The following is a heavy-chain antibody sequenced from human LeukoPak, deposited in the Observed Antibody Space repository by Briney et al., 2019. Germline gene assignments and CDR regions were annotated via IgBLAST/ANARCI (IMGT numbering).Heavy chain of an antibody. CDR2: ISNSGGST. D-gene: IGHD2-2*01. Sequence: QPGGSLRLSCAASGFTFSNYAVSWVRQAPEKGLEWVSSISNSGGSTYYADSVKGRFTISRDNSKNTLYLQMNSLRAEDTAVYYCAKGCWKCSGTSSVYGVDVWGQGTPVTVSS. CDR3: AKGCWKCSGTSSVYGVDV. CDR1: GFTFSNYA. J-gene: IGHJ6*02. V-gene: IGHV3-23*01.